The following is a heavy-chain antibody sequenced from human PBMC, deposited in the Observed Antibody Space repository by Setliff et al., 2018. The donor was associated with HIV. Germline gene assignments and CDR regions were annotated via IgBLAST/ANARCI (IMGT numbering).Heavy chain of an antibody. D-gene: IGHD1-20*01. CDR1: GYSISSGYY. CDR2: FSYIDEP. J-gene: IGHJ4*02. V-gene: IGHV4-38-2*01. CDR3: GRGRSSWYNTSPYYFDL. Sequence: PSETLSLTCAVSGYSISSGYYWSWIRQAPGKGLEWIGYFSYIDEPYINYLEYFNPSLKSRLAISLDKPRNQFSLTLTSVTAADTAVYYCGRGRSSWYNTSPYYFDLWGPGTLVTVSS.